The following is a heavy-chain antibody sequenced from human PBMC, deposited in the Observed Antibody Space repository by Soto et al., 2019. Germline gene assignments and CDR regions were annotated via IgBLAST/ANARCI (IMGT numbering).Heavy chain of an antibody. D-gene: IGHD6-13*01. Sequence: SETLSLTCTVSGGSISSGDYYWSWVRQPPGKGLEWIGEIYHSGSTYYNPSLKSRVTISVDRSKNQFSLKLNSVTAADTAVYYCARVIAATDTISVWFDPWGQGTLVTVSS. J-gene: IGHJ5*02. V-gene: IGHV4-30-2*01. CDR3: ARVIAATDTISVWFDP. CDR2: IYHSGST. CDR1: GGSISSGDYY.